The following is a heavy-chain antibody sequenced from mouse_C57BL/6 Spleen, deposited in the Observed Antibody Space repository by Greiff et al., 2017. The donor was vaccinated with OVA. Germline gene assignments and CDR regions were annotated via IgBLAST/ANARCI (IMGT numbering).Heavy chain of an antibody. V-gene: IGHV5-9-1*02. Sequence: VQLKESGEGLVKPGGSLKLSCAASGFTFSSYAMSWVRQTPEKRLEWVAYISSGGDYIYYADTVKGRFTISRDNARNTLYLQMSSLKSEDTAMYYCTRDRGVTGLDYWGQGTTLTVSS. CDR1: GFTFSSYA. CDR2: ISSGGDYI. D-gene: IGHD2-2*01. J-gene: IGHJ2*01. CDR3: TRDRGVTGLDY.